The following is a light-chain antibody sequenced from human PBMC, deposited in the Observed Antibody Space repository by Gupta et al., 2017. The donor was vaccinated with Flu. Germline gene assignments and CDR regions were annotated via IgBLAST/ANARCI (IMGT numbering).Light chain of an antibody. CDR3: HQYGTSPPIT. J-gene: IGKJ5*01. CDR2: GAS. CDR1: QSVPTYY. Sequence: IATLSCRASQSVPTYYLAWYQQKPGQAPRLLIYGASTRAAGIPDRFSGSGSGTDFTLTISRLEPEDFAVYYCHQYGTSPPITFGQGTRLGIK. V-gene: IGKV3-20*01.